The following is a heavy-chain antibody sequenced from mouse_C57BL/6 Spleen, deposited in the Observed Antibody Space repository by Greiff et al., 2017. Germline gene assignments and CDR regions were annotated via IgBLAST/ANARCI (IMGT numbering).Heavy chain of an antibody. Sequence: QVHVQQSGAELVKPGASVKISCKASGYTFTDYYINWVKQRPGQGLEWIGKIGPGSGSTYYNEKFKGKATLTADKSSSTAYMQLSSLTSEDSAVXLCARSDLYGTGAMDYWGQGTSVTVSA. V-gene: IGHV1-77*01. CDR1: GYTFTDYY. D-gene: IGHD4-1*01. J-gene: IGHJ4*01. CDR3: ARSDLYGTGAMDY. CDR2: IGPGSGST.